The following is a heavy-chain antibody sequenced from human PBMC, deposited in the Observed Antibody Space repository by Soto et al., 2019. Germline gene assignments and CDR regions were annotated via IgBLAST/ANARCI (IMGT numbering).Heavy chain of an antibody. CDR3: AAAGAGTFDL. D-gene: IGHD3-10*01. V-gene: IGHV3-23*01. J-gene: IGHJ3*01. Sequence: VQLLESGGGLVPPGGSLRLSCAASGYTFSTYAMSWVRQAPGKGLEWVSTIRGNGDGTYYADSVKGRFTISRDNSKNTLSLQMNSLRVEDTALYYCAAAGAGTFDLWGQGTMVTVSS. CDR2: IRGNGDGT. CDR1: GYTFSTYA.